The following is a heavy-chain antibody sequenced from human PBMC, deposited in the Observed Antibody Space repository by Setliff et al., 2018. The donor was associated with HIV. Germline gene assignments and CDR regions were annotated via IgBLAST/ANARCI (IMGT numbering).Heavy chain of an antibody. Sequence: SETLSLTCAVSGGSISSSNWWSWVRQPPGKGLEWIGSIFYTGSTYYNPSLKSRVTISVDTSKNQFSLKVSSVTAADTAVYYCAGCITGTTHWFDPWGQGTLVTVSS. CDR3: AGCITGTTHWFDP. V-gene: IGHV4-4*02. J-gene: IGHJ5*02. CDR2: IFYTGST. D-gene: IGHD1-20*01. CDR1: GGSISSSNW.